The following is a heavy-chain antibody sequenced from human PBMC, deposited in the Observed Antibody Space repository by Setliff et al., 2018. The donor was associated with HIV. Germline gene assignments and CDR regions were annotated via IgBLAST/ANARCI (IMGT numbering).Heavy chain of an antibody. CDR1: EYMILAYK. V-gene: IGHV1-2*06. Sequence: ASVKVSCKATEYMILAYKMNWVRQAPGQGLEWIGRVSPNNGVAEYAPKFQGRVIMTLDTSISTAYLEIPRLTSDDAAVYYCARPRVFDSFDVWGQGTMVTVSS. J-gene: IGHJ3*01. CDR2: VSPNNGVA. CDR3: ARPRVFDSFDV.